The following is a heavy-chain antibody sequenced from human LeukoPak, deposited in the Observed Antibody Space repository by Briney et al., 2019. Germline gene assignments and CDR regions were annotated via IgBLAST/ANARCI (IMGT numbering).Heavy chain of an antibody. CDR3: ARVFKGSGWYGEIDY. J-gene: IGHJ4*02. Sequence: ASVKVCCEASGYTFTGYYMHWVRQAPGQVLEWMGRINPNSGGTNYAQKFQGRVTMTRDTSISTAYMELSRLRSDDTAVYYCARVFKGSGWYGEIDYWGQGTLVTVSS. D-gene: IGHD6-19*01. V-gene: IGHV1-2*06. CDR1: GYTFTGYY. CDR2: INPNSGGT.